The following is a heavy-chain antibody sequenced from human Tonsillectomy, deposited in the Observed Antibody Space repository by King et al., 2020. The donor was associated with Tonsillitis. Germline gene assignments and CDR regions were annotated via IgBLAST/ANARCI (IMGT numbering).Heavy chain of an antibody. D-gene: IGHD3-10*01. V-gene: IGHV5-51*01. J-gene: IGHJ4*02. CDR1: GYSFTSYW. CDR2: ISPGDSDI. Sequence: QLVQSGAEGKKPGGSLKISCKGSGYSFTSYWIGWVRQMPGKGLEWMGIISPGDSDIIYNPSFQCQFTISADKSISTAYLQWSSLKASDTAMYYCARPRYYYGSGSYYNALGYWGQGTLVTVSS. CDR3: ARPRYYYGSGSYYNALGY.